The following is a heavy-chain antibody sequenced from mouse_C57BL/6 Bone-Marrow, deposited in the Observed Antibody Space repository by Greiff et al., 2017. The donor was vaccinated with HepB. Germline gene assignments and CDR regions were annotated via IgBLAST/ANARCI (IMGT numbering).Heavy chain of an antibody. D-gene: IGHD2-1*01. CDR2: IDPENGDT. CDR3: TIYGREAD. Sequence: VQLQQSGAELVRPGASVKLSCTASGFTIKDDYMHWVKQRPEQGLEWIGWIDPENGDTEYASKFQGKATITADTSSNTAYLQLSSLTSEDTAVYYCTIYGREADWGQGTLVTVSA. J-gene: IGHJ3*01. CDR1: GFTIKDDY. V-gene: IGHV14-4*01.